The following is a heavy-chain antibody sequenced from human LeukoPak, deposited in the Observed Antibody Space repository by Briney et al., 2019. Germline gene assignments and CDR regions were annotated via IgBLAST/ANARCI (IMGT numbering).Heavy chain of an antibody. Sequence: SETLSLTCTASGGSISSYYWSWIRQPPGKGLEWIGYIYYSGSTNYNPSLKSRVTISVDTSKNQFSLKLSSVTAADTAVYYCARGRYCSSTSCYISGQYYFDYWGQGTLVTVSS. V-gene: IGHV4-59*01. CDR3: ARGRYCSSTSCYISGQYYFDY. CDR1: GGSISSYY. CDR2: IYYSGST. D-gene: IGHD2-2*02. J-gene: IGHJ4*02.